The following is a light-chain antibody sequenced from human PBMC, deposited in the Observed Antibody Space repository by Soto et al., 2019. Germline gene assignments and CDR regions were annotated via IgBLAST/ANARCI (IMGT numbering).Light chain of an antibody. CDR3: CSYAGSYTLV. CDR2: EVS. J-gene: IGLJ3*02. CDR1: SNDIGHYNS. V-gene: IGLV2-11*01. Sequence: QSALTQPASVSGSPGQSITISCTGTSNDIGHYNSVSWYQQHPAKAPKLMISEVSKRPSGVPDRISGSKSGNTASLTISGLQADDEADYYCCSYAGSYTLVFGGGTKLTVL.